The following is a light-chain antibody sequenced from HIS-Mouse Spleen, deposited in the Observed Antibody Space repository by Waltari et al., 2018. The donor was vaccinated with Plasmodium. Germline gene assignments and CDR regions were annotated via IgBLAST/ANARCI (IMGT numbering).Light chain of an antibody. CDR1: QSVSSY. Sequence: EIVLTQSPATLSLSPGERATLSCRASQSVSSYLAWYQPKPAQAPRLLIYNASNSATGIPARLGGSGSETDFTLTISCLEAIDSADYYCQKRSNETRVLTFCGGTMMETK. J-gene: IGKJ4*01. CDR2: NAS. CDR3: QKRSNETRVLT. V-gene: IGKV3-11*01.